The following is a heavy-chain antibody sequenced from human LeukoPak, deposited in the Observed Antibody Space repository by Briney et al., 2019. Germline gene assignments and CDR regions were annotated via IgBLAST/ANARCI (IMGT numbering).Heavy chain of an antibody. V-gene: IGHV4-59*11. D-gene: IGHD3-3*01. Sequence: PSETLSLTCTVSGGSISSHYWSWIRQPPGKGLEWIGYIYYSGSTNYKPSLKSRVTISVDTSKNQFSLKLSSVTAADTAVYYCARATWGLYDFWSGYSGYYMDVWGKGTTVTVSS. J-gene: IGHJ6*03. CDR1: GGSISSHY. CDR3: ARATWGLYDFWSGYSGYYMDV. CDR2: IYYSGST.